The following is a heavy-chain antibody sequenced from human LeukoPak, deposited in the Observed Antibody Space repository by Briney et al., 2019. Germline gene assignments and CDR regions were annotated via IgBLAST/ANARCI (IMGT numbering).Heavy chain of an antibody. CDR3: ARHGAGSGWSRDAFDI. CDR2: IYTSGST. CDR1: GGSISSYY. J-gene: IGHJ3*02. V-gene: IGHV4-4*07. D-gene: IGHD6-19*01. Sequence: MASETLSLTCTVSGGSISSYYWSWIRQPAGKGLEWIGRIYTSGSTNYNPSLKSRVTMSVDTSKNQFSLKLSSVTAADTAVYYCARHGAGSGWSRDAFDIWGQGTMVTVSS.